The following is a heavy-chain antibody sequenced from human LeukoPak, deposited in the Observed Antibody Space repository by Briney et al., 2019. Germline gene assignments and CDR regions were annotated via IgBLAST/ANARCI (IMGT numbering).Heavy chain of an antibody. CDR1: GFTFSSYA. J-gene: IGHJ4*02. CDR2: ISGSGGST. V-gene: IGHV3-23*01. D-gene: IGHD6-13*01. CDR3: AKPRDSSSWSSFLADY. Sequence: GGSLRLSCAASGFTFSSYAMSWVRQAPGKGLEWVSAISGSGGSTYYADSVKGRFTISRDNSKNTLYLQMNGLRAEDTAVYYCAKPRDSSSWSSFLADYWGQGTLVTVSS.